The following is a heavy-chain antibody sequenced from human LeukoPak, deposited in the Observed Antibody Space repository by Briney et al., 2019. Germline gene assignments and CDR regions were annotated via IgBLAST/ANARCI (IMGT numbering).Heavy chain of an antibody. CDR3: ARDSSGIVLMVYAIYFDY. J-gene: IGHJ4*02. CDR2: IIPILGIA. V-gene: IGHV1-69*04. Sequence: GASVKVSCKTSGYTFTNYYMHWVRQAPGQGLEWMGRIIPILGIANYAQKFQGRVTITADKSTSTAYMELSSLRSEDTAVYYCARDSSGIVLMVYAIYFDYWGQGTLVTVSS. D-gene: IGHD2-8*01. CDR1: GYTFTNYY.